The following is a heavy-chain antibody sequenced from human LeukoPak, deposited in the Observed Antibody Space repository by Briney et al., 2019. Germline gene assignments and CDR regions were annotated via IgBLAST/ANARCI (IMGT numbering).Heavy chain of an antibody. D-gene: IGHD4-23*01. J-gene: IGHJ4*02. CDR2: ISWNSGSI. Sequence: GGSLRLSCAASGFTFDDYAMHWVRQAPGKGLEWVSGISWNSGSIGYADSVKGRFTISRDNAKNSLYLQMNSLRAEDTAVYYCASGGYGGNLYYFDYWGQGTLVTVSS. V-gene: IGHV3-9*01. CDR3: ASGGYGGNLYYFDY. CDR1: GFTFDDYA.